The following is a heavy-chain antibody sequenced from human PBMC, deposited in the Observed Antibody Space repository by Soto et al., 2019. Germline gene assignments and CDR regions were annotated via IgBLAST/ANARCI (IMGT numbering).Heavy chain of an antibody. CDR3: AKTRPGQCSSRNCFAFDP. CDR1: GFTFSDYG. CDR2: ISYDASDK. V-gene: IGHV3-30*18. D-gene: IGHD2-2*01. J-gene: IGHJ5*02. Sequence: QVQLVESGGGVVQPGRSLRLSCAASGFTFSDYGMHWVRQAPGKRLEWVAIISYDASDKYYVDSVKGRFTISRDNSKNMLYLQMSSLRAEDTAVYYCAKTRPGQCSSRNCFAFDPWGQGTLVTVSS.